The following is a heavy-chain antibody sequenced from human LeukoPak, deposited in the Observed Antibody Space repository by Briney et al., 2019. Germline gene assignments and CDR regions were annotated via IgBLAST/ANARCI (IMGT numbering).Heavy chain of an antibody. Sequence: GGSLRLSRAASGFTLSSYGMHWVRQAPGKGLEWVAVISYEGTNKYYADSVKSRFTLSRDKSQTPPYLHINSLRACDPALYYCAKEWVIVAGGGIDYWGQGTLVTVSS. CDR3: AKEWVIVAGGGIDY. CDR2: ISYEGTNK. CDR1: GFTLSSYG. J-gene: IGHJ4*02. V-gene: IGHV3-30*18. D-gene: IGHD3-22*01.